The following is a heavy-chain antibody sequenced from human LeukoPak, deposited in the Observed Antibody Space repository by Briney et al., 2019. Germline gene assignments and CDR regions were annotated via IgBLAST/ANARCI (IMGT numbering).Heavy chain of an antibody. CDR2: VDPEDGET. CDR1: GYTFTDYY. CDR3: AKVSDFWSGYKAFQH. J-gene: IGHJ1*01. D-gene: IGHD3-3*01. V-gene: IGHV1-69-2*01. Sequence: GASVKVSCKASGYTFTDYYMHWVQQAPGKGLEWMGRVDPEDGETIYAEKFQGRVTITADTSTDTAYMELNSLRSEDTAVYYCAKVSDFWSGYKAFQHWGQGTLVTVSS.